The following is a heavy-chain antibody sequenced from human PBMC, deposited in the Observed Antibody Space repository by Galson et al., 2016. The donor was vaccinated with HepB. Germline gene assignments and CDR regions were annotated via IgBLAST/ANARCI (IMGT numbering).Heavy chain of an antibody. CDR3: ARYGYCSSTSCYGFDP. V-gene: IGHV4-31*03. CDR2: IYYSGST. Sequence: TLSLTCTVSGGSISSGGYYWSWIRQHSGKGLEWIGYIYYSGSTYYNPSLKSRLAISVDTSKNQSSLKLSSVTAADTAVYYCARYGYCSSTSCYGFDPWGQGTLVTVSS. J-gene: IGHJ5*02. CDR1: GGSISSGGYY. D-gene: IGHD2-2*01.